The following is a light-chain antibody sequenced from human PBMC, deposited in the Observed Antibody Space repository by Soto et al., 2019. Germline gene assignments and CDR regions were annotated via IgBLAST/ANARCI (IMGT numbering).Light chain of an antibody. J-gene: IGLJ1*01. CDR2: DNS. V-gene: IGLV3-21*02. Sequence: SYELTQPPSVSVAPGQTATISCGENNIDSRTVHWYQQKPGQAPLLVVYDNSFRPSGIPNRFSGSNSGNTATLTISRVEAGDEADYYCQVWDIVDDHIYVFGTGTKVTVL. CDR1: NIDSRT. CDR3: QVWDIVDDHIYV.